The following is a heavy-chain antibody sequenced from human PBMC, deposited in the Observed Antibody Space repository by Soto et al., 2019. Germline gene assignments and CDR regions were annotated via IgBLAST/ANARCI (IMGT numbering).Heavy chain of an antibody. V-gene: IGHV1-3*01. J-gene: IGHJ4*02. CDR1: GYTFTSYA. D-gene: IGHD6-19*01. CDR3: AQEAPGGWHFFDT. CDR2: INAGNGNT. Sequence: ASVKVSCKASGYTFTSYAMHWVRQAPGQRLEWMGWINAGNGNTKYSQKFQGRVTITRDTSASTAYMELSSLRSEDTALYYCAQEAPGGWHFFDTWGQGTLVTVS.